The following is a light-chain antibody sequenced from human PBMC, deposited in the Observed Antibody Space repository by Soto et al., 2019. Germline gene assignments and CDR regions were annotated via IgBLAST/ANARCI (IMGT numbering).Light chain of an antibody. Sequence: QSVLPQPPSASGTPGQRVTISCSTTNSRSGSNYVYWYQQLPGAAPKLLIYSNDQRPSGVPDRFSASNSGTSASLAISGLRSEDEADYFCAKWDDSLRVYVFGSGTKVTVL. CDR2: SND. V-gene: IGLV1-47*02. J-gene: IGLJ1*01. CDR1: NSRSGSNY. CDR3: AKWDDSLRVYV.